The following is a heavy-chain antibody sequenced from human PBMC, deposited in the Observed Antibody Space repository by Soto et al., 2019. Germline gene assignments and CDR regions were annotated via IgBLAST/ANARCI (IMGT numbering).Heavy chain of an antibody. CDR1: GGTFSSYA. CDR3: ARAQRGYSGYDYGTSDY. J-gene: IGHJ4*02. Sequence: SVKVSCKASGGTFSSYAISWVRQAPGQGLEWMGGIIPIFGTANYAQKIQGRVTITADESTSTAYMELSSLRSEDTAVYYCARAQRGYSGYDYGTSDYWGQGTLVTVSS. CDR2: IIPIFGTA. D-gene: IGHD5-12*01. V-gene: IGHV1-69*13.